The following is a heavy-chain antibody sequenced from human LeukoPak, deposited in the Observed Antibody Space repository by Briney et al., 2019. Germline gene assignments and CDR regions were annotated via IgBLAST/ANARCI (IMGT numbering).Heavy chain of an antibody. V-gene: IGHV3-11*05. D-gene: IGHD1-26*01. CDR1: GFTFTDHY. Sequence: GGSLRLSCAASGFTFTDHYMSWIRQAPGKGLEWVSYISSGSTYTNYADSVKGRFTISRDNAKNSLYLQMNSLRAEDTAVYYCARDRPYRGGHGGDYWGQGTLVTVPS. CDR3: ARDRPYRGGHGGDY. CDR2: ISSGSTYT. J-gene: IGHJ4*02.